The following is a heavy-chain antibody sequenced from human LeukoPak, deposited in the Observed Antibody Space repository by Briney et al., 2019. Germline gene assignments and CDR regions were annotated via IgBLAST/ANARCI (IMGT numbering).Heavy chain of an antibody. D-gene: IGHD4-17*01. V-gene: IGHV1-18*01. CDR2: ISAYNGNT. CDR3: AWSGGGTVTASFDY. J-gene: IGHJ4*02. CDR1: GGTFSSYA. Sequence: ASVKVSCKASGGTFSSYAISWVRQAPGQGLEWMGWISAYNGNTNYAQKLQGRVTMTTDTSTSTAYMELRSLRSDDTAVYYCAWSGGGTVTASFDYWGQGTLVTVSS.